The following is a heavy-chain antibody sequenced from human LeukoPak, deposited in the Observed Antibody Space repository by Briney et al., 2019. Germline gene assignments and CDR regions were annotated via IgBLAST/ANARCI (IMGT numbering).Heavy chain of an antibody. D-gene: IGHD6-19*01. Sequence: GGSLRLSCAASGFTFSSYAMHWVRQAPGKGLEWVAVISYDGSNKYYADSVKGRFTISRDNSKNTPYLQMNSLRAEDTAVYYCARVLRQWLVQADFQHWGQGTLVTVSS. J-gene: IGHJ1*01. CDR1: GFTFSSYA. CDR3: ARVLRQWLVQADFQH. V-gene: IGHV3-30*04. CDR2: ISYDGSNK.